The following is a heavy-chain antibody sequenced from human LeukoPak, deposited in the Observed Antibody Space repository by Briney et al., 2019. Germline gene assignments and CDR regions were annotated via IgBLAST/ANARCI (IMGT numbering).Heavy chain of an antibody. D-gene: IGHD6-6*01. J-gene: IGHJ3*02. CDR3: ARFRYSSSSGLQGWFQNDAFDI. CDR2: IIPILGIA. V-gene: IGHV1-69*02. Sequence: ASVKVSCKASGGTFSSYTISWVRQAPGQGLELMGRIIPILGIANYAQKFQGRVTITADKSTSTAYMELSSLRSEDTAVYYCARFRYSSSSGLQGWFQNDAFDIWGQGTMVTVSS. CDR1: GGTFSSYT.